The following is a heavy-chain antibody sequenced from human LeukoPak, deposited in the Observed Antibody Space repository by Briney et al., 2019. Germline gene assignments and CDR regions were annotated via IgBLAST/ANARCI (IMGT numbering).Heavy chain of an antibody. Sequence: SETLSLTCAVYGGSFSGYYWIRQPPGKGLEWIGEINHSGITNYNPSLKSRVTISVDTSKSQFSLKLTSVTATDTAVYFCARGPQYCTSTTCPRWGQGTLVTVSS. CDR1: GGSFSGYY. CDR2: INHSGIT. D-gene: IGHD2-2*01. V-gene: IGHV4-34*01. CDR3: ARGPQYCTSTTCPR. J-gene: IGHJ4*02.